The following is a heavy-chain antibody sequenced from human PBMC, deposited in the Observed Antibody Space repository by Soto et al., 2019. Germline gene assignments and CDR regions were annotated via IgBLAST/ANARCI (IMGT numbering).Heavy chain of an antibody. V-gene: IGHV3-30*18. Sequence: PGGSLRLSCAASGFTFSSYGMHWVRQAPGKGLEWVAVISYDGSNKYYADSVKGRFTISRDNSKNTLYLQMNSLRAEDAAVYYCAKDLHLYGSGSALFDYWGQGTLVTVSS. D-gene: IGHD3-10*01. J-gene: IGHJ4*02. CDR3: AKDLHLYGSGSALFDY. CDR1: GFTFSSYG. CDR2: ISYDGSNK.